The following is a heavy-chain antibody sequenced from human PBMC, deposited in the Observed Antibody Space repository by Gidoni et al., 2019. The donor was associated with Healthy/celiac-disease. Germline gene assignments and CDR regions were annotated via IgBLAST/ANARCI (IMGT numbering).Heavy chain of an antibody. CDR1: GYTFTSYY. V-gene: IGHV1-46*01. Sequence: QVQLVQSGAEVKKPGASVKVSCKASGYTFTSYYMHWVRQAPGQGLEWMGILNPSGGSTSYAQKVQGRVTMTRDTSTSTVYMELSSLRSEDTAVYDGARGTTMIVVVTEGDYFDYWGQGTLVTVSS. CDR2: LNPSGGST. D-gene: IGHD3-22*01. J-gene: IGHJ4*02. CDR3: ARGTTMIVVVTEGDYFDY.